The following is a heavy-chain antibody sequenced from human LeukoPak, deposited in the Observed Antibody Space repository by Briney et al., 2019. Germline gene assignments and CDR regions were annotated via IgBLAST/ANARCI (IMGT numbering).Heavy chain of an antibody. CDR2: IYYDGRT. CDR3: ARRVYCTGGACRNWYFDL. V-gene: IGHV4-39*01. D-gene: IGHD2-8*02. CDR1: GGSISSTTYY. J-gene: IGHJ2*01. Sequence: PSETLSLTCNVSGGSISSTTYYWGWIRQPPRKGSEWIGSIYYDGRTYYNPSLQSRLTISVDTSKNQFSLRLISVTAADTAVYYCARRVYCTGGACRNWYFDLWGRGTLVTVSS.